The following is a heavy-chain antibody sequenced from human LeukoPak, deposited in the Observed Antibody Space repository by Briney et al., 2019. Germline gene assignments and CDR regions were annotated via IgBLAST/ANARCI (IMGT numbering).Heavy chain of an antibody. J-gene: IGHJ4*02. V-gene: IGHV3-30-3*01. CDR3: ARGLTTPYFDY. D-gene: IGHD1/OR15-1a*01. CDR1: GFTFSNYA. CDR2: ISYDGTNK. Sequence: GGSLRLSCAASGFTFSNYATHWVRQAPGKGLEWVAVISYDGTNKYYADSVKGRFTISRDNSKNTLYLQMNSLRSEDTAVYYCARGLTTPYFDYWGQGTLVTVSS.